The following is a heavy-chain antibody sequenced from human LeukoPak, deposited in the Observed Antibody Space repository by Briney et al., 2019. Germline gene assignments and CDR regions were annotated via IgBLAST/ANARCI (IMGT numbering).Heavy chain of an antibody. Sequence: PSETLSLTCTVSGGSISSSSYYCAWIREPPGKGLEWSGSIYYSGSTYYSPSLKSRVTISVDTSKNQFSLKLSSVTAADTAVYYCARRGSGWYLGYFDYWGQGTLVTVSS. D-gene: IGHD6-19*01. CDR3: ARRGSGWYLGYFDY. V-gene: IGHV4-39*01. J-gene: IGHJ4*02. CDR1: GGSISSSSYY. CDR2: IYYSGST.